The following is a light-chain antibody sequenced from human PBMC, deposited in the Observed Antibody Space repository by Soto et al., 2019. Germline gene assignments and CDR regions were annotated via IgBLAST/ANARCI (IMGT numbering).Light chain of an antibody. J-gene: IGKJ5*01. Sequence: EIVLTQSPATLSVSPGERATLSCRASKNIYTNLAWYQQKPGQAPRLLFYGASTRATGLPARFSGTGSGTEFTLTINSLQAEDSAVYYCQQYYNWPRTFGQGTRLEIK. CDR2: GAS. CDR1: KNIYTN. V-gene: IGKV3-15*01. CDR3: QQYYNWPRT.